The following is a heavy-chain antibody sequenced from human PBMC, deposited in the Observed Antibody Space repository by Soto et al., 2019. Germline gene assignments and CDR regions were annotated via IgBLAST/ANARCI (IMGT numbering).Heavy chain of an antibody. Sequence: GASVKVSCKASGYTFTSYAMHWVRQAPGQRLEWMGWINAGNGNTKYSQKFQGRVNITRDTSASTAYMELSSLRSEDTAVYYCARGITLPTPLDYWGQGTLVTVSS. CDR3: ARGITLPTPLDY. CDR2: INAGNGNT. CDR1: GYTFTSYA. J-gene: IGHJ4*02. D-gene: IGHD1-20*01. V-gene: IGHV1-3*01.